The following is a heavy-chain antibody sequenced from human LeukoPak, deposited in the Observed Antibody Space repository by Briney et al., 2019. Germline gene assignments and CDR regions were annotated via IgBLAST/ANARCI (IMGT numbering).Heavy chain of an antibody. CDR2: ISSSSSYI. D-gene: IGHD4-23*01. CDR3: ARQVVVTRDY. CDR1: GFTFSSYS. Sequence: PGGSLRLSCAASGFTFSSYSMNWVRQAPGKGLEWVSSISSSSSYIYYADSVKGRFTISGDNAKNSLYLQMNSLRAEDTAVYYCARQVVVTRDYWGQGTLVTVSS. V-gene: IGHV3-21*01. J-gene: IGHJ4*02.